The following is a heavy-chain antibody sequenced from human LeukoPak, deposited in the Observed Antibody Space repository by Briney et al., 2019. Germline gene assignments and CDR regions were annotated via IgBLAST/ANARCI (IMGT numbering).Heavy chain of an antibody. CDR1: GGSISSYY. V-gene: IGHV4-59*01. CDR2: IYYSGST. CDR3: ARGVSVVVPAAEGSAFDI. Sequence: SETLSLTCTVSGGSISSYYWSWIRQPPGKGLEWIGYIYYSGSTNYNPSVKSRVTISVDTSKNQFSLKLSSVTAADTAVYYCARGVSVVVPAAEGSAFDIWGQGTMVTVSS. D-gene: IGHD2-2*01. J-gene: IGHJ3*02.